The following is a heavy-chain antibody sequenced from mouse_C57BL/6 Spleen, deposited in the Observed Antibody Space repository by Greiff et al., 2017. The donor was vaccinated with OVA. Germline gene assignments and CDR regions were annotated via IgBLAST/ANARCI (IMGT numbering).Heavy chain of an antibody. J-gene: IGHJ2*01. CDR1: GYTFTSYW. V-gene: IGHV1-64*01. Sequence: QVQLKQPGAELVKPGASVKLSCKASGYTFTSYWMHWVKQRPGQGLEWIGMIHPNSGSTNYNEKFKSKATLTVDKSSSTAYMQLSSLTSEDSAVYYCARGGANLRYYFDYWGQGTTLTVSS. CDR2: IHPNSGST. CDR3: ARGGANLRYYFDY. D-gene: IGHD1-1*01.